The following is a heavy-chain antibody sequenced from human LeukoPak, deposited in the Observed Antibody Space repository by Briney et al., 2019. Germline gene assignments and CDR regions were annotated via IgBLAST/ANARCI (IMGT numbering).Heavy chain of an antibody. Sequence: GGSLRLSCAASGFTFSSYGMSWVRQAPGKGLEWVSYISSSGSTIYYADSVKGRFTISRDNAKKSVNLEMNNLRVEDTAVYYCVKTARLADYWGQGTLVTVSS. CDR3: VKTARLADY. CDR2: ISSSGSTI. D-gene: IGHD6-6*01. J-gene: IGHJ4*02. V-gene: IGHV3-48*04. CDR1: GFTFSSYG.